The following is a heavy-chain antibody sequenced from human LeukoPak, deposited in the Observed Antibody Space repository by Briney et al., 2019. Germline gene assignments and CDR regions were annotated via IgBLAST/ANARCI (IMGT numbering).Heavy chain of an antibody. CDR1: GGSISSSSYY. V-gene: IGHV4-39*07. Sequence: SETLSLTCTVSGGSISSSSYYWGWIRQPPGKGLEWIGSIYYSGSTYYNPSLKSRVTISVDTSKNQFSLKLSSVTAADTAVYYCARSYDSSGYTWGQGTLVTVSS. D-gene: IGHD3-22*01. J-gene: IGHJ5*02. CDR3: ARSYDSSGYT. CDR2: IYYSGST.